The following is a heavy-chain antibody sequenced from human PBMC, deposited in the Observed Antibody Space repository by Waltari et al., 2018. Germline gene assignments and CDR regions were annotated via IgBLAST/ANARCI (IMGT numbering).Heavy chain of an antibody. V-gene: IGHV4-59*01. J-gene: IGHJ4*02. CDR1: GGSISSYY. CDR3: ARGVREDPYFDY. Sequence: QVQLQESGPGLVKPSETLSLTCTVSGGSISSYYWSWIRQPPGKGLEWIGYIYYSGSTNYNPSLKSRVTISVDTSKNQFSLKLSSVTAADTAVYYCARGVREDPYFDYWGQGTLVTVSS. CDR2: IYYSGST.